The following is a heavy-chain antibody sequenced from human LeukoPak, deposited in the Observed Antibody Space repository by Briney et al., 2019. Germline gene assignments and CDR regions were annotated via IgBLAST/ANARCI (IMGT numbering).Heavy chain of an antibody. D-gene: IGHD6-6*01. CDR2: IYQSGST. V-gene: IGHV4-38-2*01. J-gene: IGHJ6*03. CDR3: ARSEYGSSSGYYYYYMDV. CDR1: GYSIRSGYY. Sequence: SETLSLTCAVSGYSIRSGYYWGWIRHPPGEGLEWIGSIYQSGSTYYNPSLKSRVTISVDTSKNHFSLKLSSVTAADTAVYYCARSEYGSSSGYYYYYMDVWGKGTTVTVSS.